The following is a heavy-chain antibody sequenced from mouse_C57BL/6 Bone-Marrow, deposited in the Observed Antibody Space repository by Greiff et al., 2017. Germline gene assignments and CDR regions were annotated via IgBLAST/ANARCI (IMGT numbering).Heavy chain of an antibody. D-gene: IGHD4-1*02. V-gene: IGHV5-4*03. CDR3: ARTLNWDEDFDY. CDR2: ISDGGSYT. J-gene: IGHJ2*01. Sequence: EVKLVESGGGLVKPGGSLKLSCAASGFTFSSYAMSWVRQTPEKRLEWVATISDGGSYTYYPDNVKGRFTIYRDNAKNNLYLQMSHLKSEDTAMYYCARTLNWDEDFDYWGQGTTLTVSS. CDR1: GFTFSSYA.